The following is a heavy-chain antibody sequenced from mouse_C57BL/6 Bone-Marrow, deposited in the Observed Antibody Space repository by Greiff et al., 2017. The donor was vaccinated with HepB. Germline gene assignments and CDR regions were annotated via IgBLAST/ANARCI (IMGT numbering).Heavy chain of an antibody. D-gene: IGHD1-1*01. V-gene: IGHV14-4*01. CDR3: TTLGYYYGSH. CDR2: IDPENGDT. J-gene: IGHJ2*01. CDR1: GFNIKDDY. Sequence: LVESGAELVRPGASVKLSCTASGFNIKDDYMHWVKQRPEQGLEWIGWIDPENGDTEYASKFQGKATITADTSSNTAYLQLSSLTSEDTAVYYCTTLGYYYGSHWGQGTTLTVSS.